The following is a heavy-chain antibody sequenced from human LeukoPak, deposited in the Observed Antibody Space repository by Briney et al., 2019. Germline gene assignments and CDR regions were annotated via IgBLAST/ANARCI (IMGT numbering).Heavy chain of an antibody. V-gene: IGHV3-23*01. CDR3: AKTRPLDSSSWSHGDY. Sequence: GGSLRLSCAASGFTFSSYAMSWVRQAPGKGLEWVSAISGSGDCTYYGDSVKGRFTISRDNSKNTLYLQMNSLRAEDTAVYYCAKTRPLDSSSWSHGDYWGQGTLVTVSS. CDR1: GFTFSSYA. CDR2: ISGSGDCT. J-gene: IGHJ4*02. D-gene: IGHD6-13*01.